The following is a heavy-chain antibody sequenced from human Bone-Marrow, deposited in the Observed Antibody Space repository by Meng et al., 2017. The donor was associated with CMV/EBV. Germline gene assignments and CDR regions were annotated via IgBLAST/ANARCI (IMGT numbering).Heavy chain of an antibody. CDR3: AKDSGLAYCGGDCYSALDY. Sequence: GESLKISCAASRFTFSYYWVNWVRQAPGKGLEWVATIKEDGSETYYVDSVKGRFTISRDNSKNSLYLQMNSLRTEDTALYYCAKDSGLAYCGGDCYSALDYCGQGTLVTVSS. D-gene: IGHD2-21*01. CDR2: IKEDGSET. J-gene: IGHJ4*02. V-gene: IGHV3-7*03. CDR1: RFTFSYYW.